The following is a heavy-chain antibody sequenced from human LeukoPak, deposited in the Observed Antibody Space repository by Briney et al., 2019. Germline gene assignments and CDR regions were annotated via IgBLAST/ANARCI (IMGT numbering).Heavy chain of an antibody. Sequence: GRCLRLSCAASGFTLRRNYMSWGRQAARKGVGWGSVIYSDGTKFYADSVKGRFTITRDNSKNTLFLQMNSLRAEDTAVYYCARVGGHCTSTSCPPPDYWGQGTLVTVSS. CDR3: ARVGGHCTSTSCPPPDY. CDR1: GFTLRRNY. J-gene: IGHJ4*02. CDR2: IYSDGTK. V-gene: IGHV3-53*01. D-gene: IGHD2-2*01.